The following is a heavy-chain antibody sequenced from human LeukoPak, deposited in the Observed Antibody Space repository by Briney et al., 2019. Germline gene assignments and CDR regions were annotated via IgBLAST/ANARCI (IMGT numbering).Heavy chain of an antibody. J-gene: IGHJ4*02. CDR2: IFGGGDT. Sequence: GGSLRLSCAASGILVSTNYMTWVRQSPGKGLEWLSLIFGGGDTRYADSVKGRFTISRDDSKNTLYLQMHSLTAADTAIYYCAKEGTSGHGINDQARDYWGQGTLVTVSS. V-gene: IGHV3-66*01. CDR3: AKEGTSGHGINDQARDY. D-gene: IGHD1-1*01. CDR1: GILVSTNY.